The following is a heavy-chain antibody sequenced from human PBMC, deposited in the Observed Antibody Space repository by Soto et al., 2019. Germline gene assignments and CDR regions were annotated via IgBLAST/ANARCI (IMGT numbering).Heavy chain of an antibody. V-gene: IGHV4-30-2*01. J-gene: IGHJ4*02. CDR2: IHVTGYT. Sequence: QLQLQESGSXLXXXSQTLSLTYTVSGASITSGSYSWSWIRQAPXKGLEGIGNIHVTGYTAFSPSLKSRDTMSADTSKNQFSVNVNSVTDPDTAVYFCARGVALRPNVHVPLALWGQGTLVTVSS. CDR3: ARGVALRPNVHVPLAL. D-gene: IGHD2-15*01. CDR1: GASITSGSYS.